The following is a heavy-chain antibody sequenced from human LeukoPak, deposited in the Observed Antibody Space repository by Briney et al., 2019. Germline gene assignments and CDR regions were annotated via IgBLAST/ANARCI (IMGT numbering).Heavy chain of an antibody. Sequence: SETLSLTCTVSGGSISGSYWSWIRQPPGKGLEWIGYIYSSGSTNYNPSLKSRVTIGVDTSRNQFSLKLSSVTAADTAVYYCARNPPRFCSGERCFGWHFDLWGRGTLVTVSS. D-gene: IGHD2-15*01. CDR1: GGSISGSY. CDR2: IYSSGST. V-gene: IGHV4-4*09. J-gene: IGHJ2*01. CDR3: ARNPPRFCSGERCFGWHFDL.